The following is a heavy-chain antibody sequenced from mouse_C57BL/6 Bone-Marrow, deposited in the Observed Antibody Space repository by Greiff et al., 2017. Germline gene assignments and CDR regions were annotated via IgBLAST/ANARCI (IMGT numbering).Heavy chain of an antibody. CDR1: GFTFSDFY. V-gene: IGHV7-1*01. CDR2: SRNKANDYTT. Sequence: EVKLMESGGGLVQSGRSLRLSCATSGFTFSDFYMEWVRQAPGKGLEWIAASRNKANDYTTEYSASVKGRFIVSRDTSQSILYLQMNALRAEDTAIYYCARDDGDYYAMDYWGQGTSGTVSS. J-gene: IGHJ4*01. CDR3: ARDDGDYYAMDY.